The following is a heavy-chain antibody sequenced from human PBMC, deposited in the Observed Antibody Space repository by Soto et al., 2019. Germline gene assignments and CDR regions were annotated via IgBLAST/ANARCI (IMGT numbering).Heavy chain of an antibody. CDR2: ISYDGSNK. J-gene: IGHJ6*03. CDR1: GFTFSSYG. CDR3: AKDGNDFPWYYYYYMDV. Sequence: QVQLVESGGGVVQPGRSLRLSCAASGFTFSSYGMHWVRQAPGKGLEWVAVISYDGSNKYYADSVKGRFTISRDNSKNTLYLQMNSLRAEDTAVYYWAKDGNDFPWYYYYYMDVWGKGTTVTVSS. D-gene: IGHD2-21*02. V-gene: IGHV3-30*18.